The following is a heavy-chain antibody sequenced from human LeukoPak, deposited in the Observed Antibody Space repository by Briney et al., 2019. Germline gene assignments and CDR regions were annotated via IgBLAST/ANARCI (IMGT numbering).Heavy chain of an antibody. V-gene: IGHV3-21*01. CDR1: GFSFRTYS. J-gene: IGHJ3*01. Sequence: PGGSLRLSCAASGFSFRTYSMNWVRQAPGRGLERVSSISPTSWTIYQADSVKGRFTVSRDNAKNSVFLQMDSLRAEDEAVYYCTRDAGQFVDHDVFDFWGQGTMVTVSS. D-gene: IGHD3-10*01. CDR2: ISPTSWTI. CDR3: TRDAGQFVDHDVFDF.